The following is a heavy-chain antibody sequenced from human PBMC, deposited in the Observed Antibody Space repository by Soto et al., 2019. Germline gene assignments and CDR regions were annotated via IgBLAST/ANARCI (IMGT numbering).Heavy chain of an antibody. D-gene: IGHD6-19*01. J-gene: IGHJ6*02. Sequence: SETLSLTCTVSGFSISSSSYYWGWIRQPPGKGLEWIGSIYYSGSTYYNPSLKSRVTISVDTSKNQFSLKLSSVTAADTAVYYCARLGAPLQWRAYYYYYGMDVWGQGTTVTVSS. CDR2: IYYSGST. V-gene: IGHV4-39*01. CDR3: ARLGAPLQWRAYYYYYGMDV. CDR1: GFSISSSSYY.